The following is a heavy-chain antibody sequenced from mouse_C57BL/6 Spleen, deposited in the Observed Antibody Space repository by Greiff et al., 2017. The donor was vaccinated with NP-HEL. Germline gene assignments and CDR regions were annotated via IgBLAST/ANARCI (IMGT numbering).Heavy chain of an antibody. CDR3: TRSGNCFDY. CDR2: IDPETGGT. D-gene: IGHD3-2*02. Sequence: VHLVESGAELVRPGASVTLSCQASGYTFTDYEMHWVQQTPVHGLEWIGAIDPETGGTAYNQKFKGKAILTADKSSSTAYMELRSLTSEDSAVYYCTRSGNCFDYWGQGTTLTVSS. CDR1: GYTFTDYE. V-gene: IGHV1-15*01. J-gene: IGHJ2*01.